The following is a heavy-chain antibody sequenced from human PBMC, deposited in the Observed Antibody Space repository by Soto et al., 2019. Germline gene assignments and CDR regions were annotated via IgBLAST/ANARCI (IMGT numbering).Heavy chain of an antibody. CDR1: EYSFTSYW. V-gene: IGHV5-51*01. J-gene: IGHJ4*02. Sequence: GESLKLCCKGSEYSFTSYWIRCVRQMPGKGLDWMGIIYPGDSDTKYSPSFQGQVTISADKSISTAYLQWSSLKASDTAMYYCARLPYYGGNRYFDSWGQGTLVTVSS. CDR3: ARLPYYGGNRYFDS. CDR2: IYPGDSDT. D-gene: IGHD3-3*01.